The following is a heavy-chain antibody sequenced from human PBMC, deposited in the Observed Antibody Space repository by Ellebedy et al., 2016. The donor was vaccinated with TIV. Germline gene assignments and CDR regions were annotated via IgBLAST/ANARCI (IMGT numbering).Heavy chain of an antibody. J-gene: IGHJ4*02. CDR3: AKGRRMVYSTGGLDY. CDR2: ISASGFGT. V-gene: IGHV3-23*01. CDR1: GFTFSNYA. Sequence: PGGSLRLSCAASGFTFSNYAMSWVRQAPGKGLDWVSTISASGFGTYYADSVKGRFTISRDNSKNTLYLQMNSLRAEDTAVYYCAKGRRMVYSTGGLDYWGQGTLVTVSS. D-gene: IGHD2-8*01.